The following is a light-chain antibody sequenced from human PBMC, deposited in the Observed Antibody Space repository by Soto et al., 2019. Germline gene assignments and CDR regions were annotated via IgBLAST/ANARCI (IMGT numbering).Light chain of an antibody. J-gene: IGKJ5*01. CDR1: QSVSSN. CDR3: QQSDKWPPT. CDR2: GAS. Sequence: EIVMTQSPATLSVSPGARATLSCRASQSVSSNLAWYQQKDGQAPRLLMYGASTRAIGIPGRLSGSGSGTELTITISGLQSEDGEVYDGQQSDKWPPTFGQGTRLEIK. V-gene: IGKV3-15*01.